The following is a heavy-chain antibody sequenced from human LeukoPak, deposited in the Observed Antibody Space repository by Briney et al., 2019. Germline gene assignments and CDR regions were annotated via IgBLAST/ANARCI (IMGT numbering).Heavy chain of an antibody. CDR1: GYTFTGHF. V-gene: IGHV1-2*02. CDR3: SREASCDSTSCPRDY. J-gene: IGHJ4*02. Sequence: ASVKVSCKASGYTFTGHFIFWVRQSPGQRLELMAWINPDTGVTNYAQKFQGRVTVASDTSISTAYLDISRLTSDGTALYYCSREASCDSTSCPRDYWGQGTLVTVSS. D-gene: IGHD2-2*01. CDR2: INPDTGVT.